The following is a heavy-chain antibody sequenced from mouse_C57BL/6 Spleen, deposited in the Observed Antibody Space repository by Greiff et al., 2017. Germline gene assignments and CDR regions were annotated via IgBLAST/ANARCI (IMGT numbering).Heavy chain of an antibody. CDR1: GFTFSDYG. CDR3: AKIYYDYVYAMDY. Sequence: EVKLMASGGGLVKPGGSLKLSCAASGFTFSDYGMHWVRQAPEKGLECVAYISSGSSTIYYADTVKGRFTISRDHAKNTLFLQMTSLRSEDTAMYYCAKIYYDYVYAMDYWGQGTSVTVSS. D-gene: IGHD2-4*01. V-gene: IGHV5-17*01. CDR2: ISSGSSTI. J-gene: IGHJ4*01.